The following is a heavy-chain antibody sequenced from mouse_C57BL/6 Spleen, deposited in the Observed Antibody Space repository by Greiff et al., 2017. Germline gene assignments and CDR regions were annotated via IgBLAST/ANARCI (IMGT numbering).Heavy chain of an antibody. D-gene: IGHD1-1*01. CDR3: ARSPSFYGSEAMDY. Sequence: EVQVVESGGGLVQPGGSLSLSCAASGFTFTDYYMSWVRQPPGKALEWLGFIRNKANGYTTEYSASVKGRFTISRDNSQSIPYLQMNALRAEDSATYYCARSPSFYGSEAMDYWGQGTSVTVSS. J-gene: IGHJ4*01. V-gene: IGHV7-3*01. CDR2: IRNKANGYTT. CDR1: GFTFTDYY.